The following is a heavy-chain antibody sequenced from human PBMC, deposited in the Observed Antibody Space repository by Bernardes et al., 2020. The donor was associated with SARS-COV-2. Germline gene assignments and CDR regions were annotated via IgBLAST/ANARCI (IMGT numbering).Heavy chain of an antibody. Sequence: GFLSPSCVASGFSFNHYGMHWVRPAPGKGLEWVAFISYEGSKKYYLDSLKGRFTISRDFSKNTLYLQMNSLTDDDTAVYYCVKRRAIFELWAGNFDSWGQGTLVTVSS. V-gene: IGHV3-30*18. CDR2: ISYEGSKK. D-gene: IGHD5-18*01. J-gene: IGHJ4*02. CDR1: GFSFNHYG. CDR3: VKRRAIFELWAGNFDS.